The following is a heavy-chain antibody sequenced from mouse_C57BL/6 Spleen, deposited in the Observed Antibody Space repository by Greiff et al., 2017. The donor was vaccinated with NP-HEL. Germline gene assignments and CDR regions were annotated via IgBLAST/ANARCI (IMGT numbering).Heavy chain of an antibody. Sequence: QVQLQQSGPELVKPGASVKISCKASGYSFTSYYIHWVKQRPGQGLEWIGWIYPGSGNTKYNEKFKGKATLTADTSSSTAYMQLSSLTSEDSAVYYCARSDTTVVADFDYWGQGTTLTVSS. J-gene: IGHJ2*01. CDR3: ARSDTTVVADFDY. D-gene: IGHD1-1*01. V-gene: IGHV1-66*01. CDR1: GYSFTSYY. CDR2: IYPGSGNT.